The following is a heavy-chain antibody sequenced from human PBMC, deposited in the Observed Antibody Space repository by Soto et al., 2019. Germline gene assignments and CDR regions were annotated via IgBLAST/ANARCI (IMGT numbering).Heavy chain of an antibody. CDR2: TSNGGV. CDR3: ARLTTS. V-gene: IGHV3-23*01. CDR1: GFTFSSSA. Sequence: GGSLRLSCAASGFTFSSSAMSWVRQAPGKGLEWVSTTSNGGVYYTDSVKGRFTISRDNSKNTLYLQMNSLRVDDTAIYYCARLTTSWGQGALVTV. J-gene: IGHJ5*02.